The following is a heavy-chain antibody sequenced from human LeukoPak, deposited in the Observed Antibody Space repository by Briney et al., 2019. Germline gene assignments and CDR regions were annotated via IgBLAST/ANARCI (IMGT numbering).Heavy chain of an antibody. Sequence: PGGSLRLSCAASGFTFSSYSMNWVRQAPGKGLEWVSSISSSSSYIYYADSVKDRFTISRDNAKNSLYLQMNSLRAEDTAVYYCANPSIAAAQHFDYWGQRTLVTVSS. D-gene: IGHD6-13*01. V-gene: IGHV3-21*01. J-gene: IGHJ4*02. CDR1: GFTFSSYS. CDR3: ANPSIAAAQHFDY. CDR2: ISSSSSYI.